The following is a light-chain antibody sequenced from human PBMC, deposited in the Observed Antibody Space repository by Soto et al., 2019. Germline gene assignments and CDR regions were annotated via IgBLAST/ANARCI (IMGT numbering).Light chain of an antibody. CDR1: SSDVGNYNL. CDR3: CSYEGNNYV. CDR2: EVT. J-gene: IGLJ1*01. Sequence: QSVLTQPASVSASPGQSITISCTGTSSDVGNYNLVSWFQQHPGKAPKLMISEVTKRPSWISNRFSGSKSGNTASLTISGLQPEDEADYYCCSYEGNNYVFGTGTKLTVL. V-gene: IGLV2-23*02.